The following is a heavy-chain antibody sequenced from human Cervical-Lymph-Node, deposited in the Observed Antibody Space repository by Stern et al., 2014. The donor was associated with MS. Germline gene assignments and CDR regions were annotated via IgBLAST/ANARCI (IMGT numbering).Heavy chain of an antibody. D-gene: IGHD2-15*01. V-gene: IGHV3-74*02. J-gene: IGHJ6*02. CDR3: ARSSGASGDAMDV. CDR2: INSGGSST. Sequence: EVQLVESGGGLLQPGGSLRLSCGASGFTFSTYWMHWVRQGPGKGLVWVSRINSGGSSTSYTDSVRGRFTISRDNAKNTVDLQMTSLRAEDTAVYCCARSSGASGDAMDVWGQGTTVTVSS. CDR1: GFTFSTYW.